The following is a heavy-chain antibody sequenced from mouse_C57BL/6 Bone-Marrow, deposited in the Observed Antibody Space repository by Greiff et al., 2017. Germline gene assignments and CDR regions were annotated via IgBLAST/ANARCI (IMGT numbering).Heavy chain of an antibody. CDR2: IDPEDGET. Sequence: EVQVVESGAELVKPGASVKLSCTASGFNIKDYYMHWVKQRTEQGLEWIGRIDPEDGETKYAPKFQGKATITADTSSNTAYLQLSSLTSEDTAVYYCARYYGSSYGFAYWGQGTLVTVSA. V-gene: IGHV14-2*01. D-gene: IGHD1-1*01. CDR3: ARYYGSSYGFAY. CDR1: GFNIKDYY. J-gene: IGHJ3*01.